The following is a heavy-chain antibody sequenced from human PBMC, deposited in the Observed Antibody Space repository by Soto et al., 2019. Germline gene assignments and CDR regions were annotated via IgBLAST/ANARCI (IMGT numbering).Heavy chain of an antibody. CDR2: ISDDGASI. D-gene: IGHD5-18*01. CDR3: ARENSVQAWLHHFDH. V-gene: IGHV3-48*03. J-gene: IGHJ4*02. CDR1: GFSFSSFA. Sequence: LILSCEASGFSFSSFAINWVRHAPVRGLEWVSYISDDGASIYYADSLKGRFTISRDNAKNSLSLQMNNLRAEDTAVYYCARENSVQAWLHHFDHWGLGTLVTVSS.